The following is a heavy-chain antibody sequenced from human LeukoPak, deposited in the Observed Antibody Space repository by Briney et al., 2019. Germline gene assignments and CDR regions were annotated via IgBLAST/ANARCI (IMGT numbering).Heavy chain of an antibody. CDR2: ITSSSSNI. CDR3: ARDWVHCSGGTCSTDY. D-gene: IGHD2-15*01. Sequence: PGGSLRLSCAASGFSFSIYWMHWVRQAPGKGLVWVSAITSSSSNIYYADPVKGRFTISRDNAKNSLSLQMNSLRAEDTAMYYCARDWVHCSGGTCSTDYWGQGTLVTVSS. V-gene: IGHV3-21*01. CDR1: GFSFSIYW. J-gene: IGHJ4*02.